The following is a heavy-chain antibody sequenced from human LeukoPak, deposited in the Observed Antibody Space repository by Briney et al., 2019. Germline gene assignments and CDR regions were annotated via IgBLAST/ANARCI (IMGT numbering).Heavy chain of an antibody. CDR1: GFTFSSYA. D-gene: IGHD2-21*02. CDR2: IRNDGSIK. V-gene: IGHV3-30*02. J-gene: IGHJ4*02. Sequence: PGGSLRLSCAASGFTFSSYAMHWVRQAPGQGLDWVAFIRNDGSIKYYADSVKGRFTISRDNSKNTLYLQRNSLKTEDTAVYYCARGDCSGDCYHPLYYWGQGSLVTVSS. CDR3: ARGDCSGDCYHPLYY.